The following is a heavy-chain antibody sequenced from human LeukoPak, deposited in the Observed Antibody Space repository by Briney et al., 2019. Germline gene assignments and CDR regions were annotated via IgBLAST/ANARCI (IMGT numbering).Heavy chain of an antibody. CDR3: AEGSGWYGGFDY. CDR1: GLTFSSYG. J-gene: IGHJ4*02. Sequence: PGRSLRLSCAASGLTFSSYGMHWVRQAPGKGLEWVAVISYDGSNKYYADSVKGRFTISRDNSKNTLYLQMNSLRAEDTAVYYCAEGSGWYGGFDYWGQGTLVTVSS. D-gene: IGHD6-19*01. V-gene: IGHV3-30*18. CDR2: ISYDGSNK.